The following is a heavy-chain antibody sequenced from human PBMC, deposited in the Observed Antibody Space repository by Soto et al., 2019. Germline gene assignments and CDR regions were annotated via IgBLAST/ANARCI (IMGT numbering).Heavy chain of an antibody. Sequence: PGESLKISFKGSGYSFTSYWISWVRQMPGKGLEWMGRIDPSDSYTNYSPSFQGHVTISADKSISTAYLQWSSLKASDTAMYYCASTPYYDFWSGYYGMDVWGQGTTVTVSS. CDR3: ASTPYYDFWSGYYGMDV. J-gene: IGHJ6*02. V-gene: IGHV5-10-1*01. CDR2: IDPSDSYT. CDR1: GYSFTSYW. D-gene: IGHD3-3*01.